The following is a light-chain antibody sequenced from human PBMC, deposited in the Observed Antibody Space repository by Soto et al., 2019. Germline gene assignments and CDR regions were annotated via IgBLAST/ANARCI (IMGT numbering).Light chain of an antibody. Sequence: DIQMTQSPSTLSASVGDRVTITCRASQSISLWLAWYQQKPGKAPTLLIYQASTLQSGVPSRLSGSGSGTGFTYTIRHLQSDEFAPHYCQQYYSYALYTYGQETKRESK. CDR3: QQYYSYALYT. CDR2: QAS. J-gene: IGKJ2*01. CDR1: QSISLW. V-gene: IGKV1-5*03.